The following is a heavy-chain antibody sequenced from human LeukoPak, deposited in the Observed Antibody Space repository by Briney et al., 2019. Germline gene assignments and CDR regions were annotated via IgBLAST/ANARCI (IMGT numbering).Heavy chain of an antibody. Sequence: ASVKVSCKASGGTFSSYAISWVRQAPGQGLEWMGGIIPIFGTANYAQKFQGRVTITTDESTSTAYMELSSLRSEDTAVYYCAGYHPPRAFDIWGQGTMVTVSS. CDR2: IIPIFGTA. D-gene: IGHD1-14*01. V-gene: IGHV1-69*05. CDR3: AGYHPPRAFDI. CDR1: GGTFSSYA. J-gene: IGHJ3*02.